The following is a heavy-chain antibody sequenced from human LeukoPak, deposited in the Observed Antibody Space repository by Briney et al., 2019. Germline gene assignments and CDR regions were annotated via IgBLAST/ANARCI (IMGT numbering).Heavy chain of an antibody. V-gene: IGHV3-30*04. J-gene: IGHJ5*02. Sequence: GGSLRLSCAASGFTFSSYAMHWVRQAPGKGLEWVAVISYDGSNKYYADSVKGRYTISRDNSKNTLYLQMNSLRAEDTAVYYCAREGYYYGSGNNWFDPWGQGTLVTVSS. CDR2: ISYDGSNK. CDR1: GFTFSSYA. CDR3: AREGYYYGSGNNWFDP. D-gene: IGHD3-10*01.